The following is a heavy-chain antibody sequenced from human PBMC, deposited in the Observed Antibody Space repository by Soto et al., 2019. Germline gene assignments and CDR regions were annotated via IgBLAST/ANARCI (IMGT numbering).Heavy chain of an antibody. J-gene: IGHJ6*02. D-gene: IGHD6-6*01. CDR1: GDTFSCYA. Sequence: SVKFSCKASGDTFSCYAISWVRQAPGQGLEWMGGIIPIFGTANYAQKCQGRVTITADESTSTAYMELIILRSENTAVYYCASREYSSSCPSVYYYYFGMDVWGQGTTVTVSS. CDR2: IIPIFGTA. V-gene: IGHV1-69*13. CDR3: ASREYSSSCPSVYYYYFGMDV.